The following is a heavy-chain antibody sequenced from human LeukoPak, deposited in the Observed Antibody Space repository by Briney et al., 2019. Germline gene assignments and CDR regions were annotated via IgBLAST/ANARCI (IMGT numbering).Heavy chain of an antibody. D-gene: IGHD5-12*01. Sequence: SETLPLTRTVSGGSISSYYWSWIRQPPGRGLECIGYIYYSGSTNYNPSLKSRLTISVDTSKNQFSLRPSSVTAADTAVYYCASLMVATDYFDDWGQGTLVTVSS. J-gene: IGHJ4*02. CDR3: ASLMVATDYFDD. V-gene: IGHV4-59*01. CDR1: GGSISSYY. CDR2: IYYSGST.